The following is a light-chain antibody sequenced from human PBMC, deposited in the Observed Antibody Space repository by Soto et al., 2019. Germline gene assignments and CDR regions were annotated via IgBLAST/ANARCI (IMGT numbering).Light chain of an antibody. CDR1: QSLLSSDGNTY. V-gene: IGKV2-30*01. J-gene: IGKJ1*01. CDR2: QVS. Sequence: DVVMTQSPLSLPVTLGQPASISCRSSQSLLSSDGNTYLSWFQQRPGQSPRRLIYQVSKRDSGVPDRFSGSGSGTDFTLEISRVEAEDVGIYYCMQGTYWPGTFGQGTKVDIK. CDR3: MQGTYWPGT.